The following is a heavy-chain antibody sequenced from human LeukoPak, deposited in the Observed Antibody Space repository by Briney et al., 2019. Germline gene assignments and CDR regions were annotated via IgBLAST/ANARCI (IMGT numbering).Heavy chain of an antibody. J-gene: IGHJ4*02. CDR3: AKDSAYYYDSSGLDY. V-gene: IGHV3-9*01. CDR1: GFIFDDYT. Sequence: GGSLRLSCAASGFIFDDYTMHWVRQAPGKGLEWVSGISWNSGSIGYADSVKGRFAISRDNAKNSLYLQMNSLRAEDTALYYCAKDSAYYYDSSGLDYWGQGTLVTVSS. D-gene: IGHD3-22*01. CDR2: ISWNSGSI.